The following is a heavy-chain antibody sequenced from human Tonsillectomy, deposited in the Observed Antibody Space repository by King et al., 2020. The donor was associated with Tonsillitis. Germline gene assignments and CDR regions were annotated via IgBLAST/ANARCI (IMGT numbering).Heavy chain of an antibody. Sequence: QLQESGPGLVKPSQTLSLTCTVSGGSISSGSYYWSWIRQPAGKGLEWIGRIYTSGSTNYNPSLKRRVTISVDTSKNQFSLKLSSVTAADTAVYYCAREFQHWGQGTLVTVSS. CDR3: AREFQH. V-gene: IGHV4-61*02. J-gene: IGHJ1*01. CDR2: IYTSGST. CDR1: GGSISSGSYY.